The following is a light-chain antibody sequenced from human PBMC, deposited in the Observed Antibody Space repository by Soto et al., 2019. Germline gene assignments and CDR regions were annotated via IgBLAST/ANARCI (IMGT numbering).Light chain of an antibody. CDR3: QQFGNSAMFT. CDR2: VAS. CDR1: QSISNNY. Sequence: EIVLTQSPGTLSLSPGERATLSCRASQSISNNYLAWYQQKPGQAPRLLIYVASSRLTGVPDRFSGSGFGTDFTLTISSLEPEDFAVYYCQQFGNSAMFTFGQGTKLEIK. J-gene: IGKJ2*01. V-gene: IGKV3-20*01.